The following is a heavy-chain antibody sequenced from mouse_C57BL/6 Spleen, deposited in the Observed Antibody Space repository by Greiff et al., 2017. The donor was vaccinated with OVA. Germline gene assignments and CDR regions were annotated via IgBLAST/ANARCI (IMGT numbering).Heavy chain of an antibody. Sequence: QVQLQQSGAELVRPGASVKLSCKASGYTFTDYYINWVKQRPGQGLEWIARIYPGSGNTYYNEKFKGKATLTAEKSSSTAYMQLSSLTSEDSAVYFCARLAELDYFDYWGQGTTLTVSS. J-gene: IGHJ2*01. V-gene: IGHV1-76*01. CDR2: IYPGSGNT. CDR3: ARLAELDYFDY. CDR1: GYTFTDYY.